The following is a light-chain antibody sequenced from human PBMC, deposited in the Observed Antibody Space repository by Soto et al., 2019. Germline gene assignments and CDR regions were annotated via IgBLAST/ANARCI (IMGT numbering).Light chain of an antibody. CDR2: DAS. Sequence: DIQMTQSPSSLSASLGDRVTITCQARQDIRYYLNWYQQKTGHAPKLLIYDASQLETGVPSRFSGSGSGTDFTFTINSLQPEDIGTYYCQPYNSFPITFGQGKRLDIK. CDR3: QPYNSFPIT. CDR1: QDIRYY. V-gene: IGKV1-33*01. J-gene: IGKJ5*01.